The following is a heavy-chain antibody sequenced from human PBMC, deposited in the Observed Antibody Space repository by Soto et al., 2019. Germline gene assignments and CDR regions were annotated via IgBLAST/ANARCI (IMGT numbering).Heavy chain of an antibody. CDR1: GFTFSSYG. D-gene: IGHD3-10*01. J-gene: IGHJ4*02. CDR2: IWYDGSNK. V-gene: IGHV3-33*01. CDR3: ARDSGSYRRYFDY. Sequence: QVQLVESGGGVVQPGRSLRLSCAASGFTFSSYGMHWVRQAPGKGLEWVAVIWYDGSNKYYADSVKGRFTISRDNSKNTLYLQMNSLRAEDTAVYYCARDSGSYRRYFDYWGQGTLVTVSS.